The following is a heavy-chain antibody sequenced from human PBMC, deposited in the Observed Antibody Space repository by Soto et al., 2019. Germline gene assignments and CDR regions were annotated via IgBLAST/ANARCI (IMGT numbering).Heavy chain of an antibody. CDR3: ARAQRYNWNDYYGMDV. J-gene: IGHJ6*02. V-gene: IGHV3-30-3*01. Sequence: PGGSLRLSCAASGFTFSSYAMHWVRQAPGKGLEWVAVISYDGSNKYYADSVKGRFTISRDNSKNTLYLQMNSLRAEDTAVYYCARAQRYNWNDYYGMDVWGQGTTVTVSS. D-gene: IGHD1-20*01. CDR2: ISYDGSNK. CDR1: GFTFSSYA.